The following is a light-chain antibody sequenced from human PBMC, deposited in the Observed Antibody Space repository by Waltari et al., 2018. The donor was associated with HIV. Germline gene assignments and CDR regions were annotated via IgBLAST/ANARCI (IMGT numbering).Light chain of an antibody. CDR2: DAS. V-gene: IGKV3D-15*01. Sequence: EVALTQAPSPLSVSLGEGASLPCRASQNITNKLGWYQQKAGQAPRLLIYDASRRATAIPDRFSGSGSGTEFNLTISRLVFEDVAVYVCQQYKYWPETFGQGTKVEIK. CDR1: QNITNK. J-gene: IGKJ1*01. CDR3: QQYKYWPET.